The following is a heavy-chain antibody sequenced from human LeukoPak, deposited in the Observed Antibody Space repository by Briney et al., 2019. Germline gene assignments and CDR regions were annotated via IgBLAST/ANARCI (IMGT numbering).Heavy chain of an antibody. J-gene: IGHJ4*02. CDR2: IYISWRT. CDR3: ARDDWGY. Sequence: SESLSLTCTVSGGSISSYYWNWIRQPAGKGLEWIGRIYISWRTNYNPSLKSRVTMSIDTSKNQISLKLRSVTATDTAVYYCARDDWGYWGQGTTVSASS. D-gene: IGHD3-9*01. CDR1: GGSISSYY. V-gene: IGHV4-4*07.